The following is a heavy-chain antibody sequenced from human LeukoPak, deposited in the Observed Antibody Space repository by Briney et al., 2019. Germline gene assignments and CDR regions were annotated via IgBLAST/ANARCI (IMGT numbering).Heavy chain of an antibody. Sequence: PSETLSLTCTVSGGSISSYYWSWIRQPPGKGLEWIGYIYYSGSTNYNPSLKSRVTISVDTSKNQFSLKLSSVTAADTAVYYCARSLGEVATMFLDYWGQGTLVTVSS. D-gene: IGHD5-24*01. CDR3: ARSLGEVATMFLDY. J-gene: IGHJ4*02. V-gene: IGHV4-59*01. CDR1: GGSISSYY. CDR2: IYYSGST.